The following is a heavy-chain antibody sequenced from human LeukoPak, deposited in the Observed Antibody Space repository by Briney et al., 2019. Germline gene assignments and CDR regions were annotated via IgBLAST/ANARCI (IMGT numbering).Heavy chain of an antibody. Sequence: NPSETLSLTCAVSGGSISSGNWWSWVRQTPGKGLEWIGEIYHSGGTNYNPSLKSRVTISVDTSKNQFSLKLSSVTAADTAVYYCAGVGYCSSTSCPFDVSWGQGTLVTVSS. CDR2: IYHSGGT. CDR3: AGVGYCSSTSCPFDVS. CDR1: GGSISSGNW. J-gene: IGHJ5*02. D-gene: IGHD2-2*01. V-gene: IGHV4-4*02.